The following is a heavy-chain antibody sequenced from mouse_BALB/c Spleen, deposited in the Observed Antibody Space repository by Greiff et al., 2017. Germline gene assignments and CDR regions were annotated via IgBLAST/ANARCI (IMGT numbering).Heavy chain of an antibody. V-gene: IGHV1-7*01. CDR1: GYTFTSYW. D-gene: IGHD2-4*01. CDR3: ADYYDYFAY. Sequence: QVQLQQSGAELAKPGASVKMSCKASGYTFTSYWMHWVKQRPGQGLEWIGYINPSTGYTEYNQKFKDKATLTADKSSSTAYMQLSSLTSEDSAVYYCADYYDYFAYWGQGTLVTVSA. J-gene: IGHJ3*01. CDR2: INPSTGYT.